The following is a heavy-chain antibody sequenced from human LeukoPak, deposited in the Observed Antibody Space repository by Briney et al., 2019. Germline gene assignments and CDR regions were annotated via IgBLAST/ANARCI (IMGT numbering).Heavy chain of an antibody. D-gene: IGHD3-22*01. J-gene: IGHJ3*02. CDR2: IYYSGST. Sequence: SETLSLTCTVPGGSISSYYWSWIRQPPGKGLEWIGYIYYSGSTNYNPSLKSRVTISVDTSKNQFSLKLSSVTAADTAVYYCARVAYYDSSGYSQDAFDIWGQGTMVTVSS. CDR1: GGSISSYY. V-gene: IGHV4-59*01. CDR3: ARVAYYDSSGYSQDAFDI.